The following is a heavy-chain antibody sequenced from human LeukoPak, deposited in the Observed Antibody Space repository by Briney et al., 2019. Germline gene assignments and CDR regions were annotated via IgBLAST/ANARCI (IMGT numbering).Heavy chain of an antibody. J-gene: IGHJ3*02. CDR2: MNPNSGNT. Sequence: ASVKVSCKASGYTFTNYAMNWVRQAPGQGLEWMGWMNPNSGNTGYAQKLQGRVTMTTDTSTSTAYMELRSLRSDDTAVYYCASYGYYDSSGYYPDDAFDIWGQGTMVTVSS. CDR3: ASYGYYDSSGYYPDDAFDI. CDR1: GYTFTNYA. V-gene: IGHV1-18*01. D-gene: IGHD3-22*01.